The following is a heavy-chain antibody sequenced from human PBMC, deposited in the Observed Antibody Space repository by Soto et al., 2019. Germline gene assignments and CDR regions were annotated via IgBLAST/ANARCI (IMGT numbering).Heavy chain of an antibody. J-gene: IGHJ6*02. V-gene: IGHV4-59*01. CDR1: GGSITNYY. D-gene: IGHD1-1*01. Sequence: QVQLQESGPGLVKPSETLSLTCAVSGGSITNYYWTWIRQPPGMGLEWIGYIYYIGTSNYNPSLKSRVTISVDTSKNQFSLKLRSVTAADTAVYYCARGDWNDYYYYGLDVWGQGTTVTVSS. CDR3: ARGDWNDYYYYGLDV. CDR2: IYYIGTS.